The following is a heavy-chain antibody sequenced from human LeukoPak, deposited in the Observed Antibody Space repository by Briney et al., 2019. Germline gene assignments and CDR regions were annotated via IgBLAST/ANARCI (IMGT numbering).Heavy chain of an antibody. CDR2: YSGGST. J-gene: IGHJ3*02. CDR1: GFTVSSNY. CDR3: AKLASYYYGSSGYFDAFDI. V-gene: IGHV3-53*05. Sequence: PGGSLRLSCAASGFTVSSNYMSWVRQAPGKGLEWVSIYSGGSTYYADSVKGRFTISRDNSKNTLYLQMNSLRAEDTAVYYCAKLASYYYGSSGYFDAFDIWGQGTMVTVSS. D-gene: IGHD3-22*01.